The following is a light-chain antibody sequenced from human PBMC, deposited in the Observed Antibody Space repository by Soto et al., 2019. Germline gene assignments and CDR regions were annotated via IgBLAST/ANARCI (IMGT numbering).Light chain of an antibody. CDR2: AAS. V-gene: IGKV1-39*01. CDR1: QSISNY. CDR3: LQTYTTLTWT. J-gene: IGKJ1*01. Sequence: DIKMTQSPSSLSASVGDRVTITCRASQSISNYLQWYQQKPSQAPKLLVYAASSLHSGVPSRFSGSGSGTDFTLTISSLQPEDFATYYCLQTYTTLTWTF.